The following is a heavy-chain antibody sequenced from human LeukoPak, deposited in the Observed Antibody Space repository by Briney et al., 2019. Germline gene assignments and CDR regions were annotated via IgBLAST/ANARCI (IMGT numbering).Heavy chain of an antibody. V-gene: IGHV1-8*01. Sequence: ASVKVSCKASGYTFTSYDINWVRQATGQGLEWMGWMNPNSGNTGYAQKFQGRVTMTRDTFISTAYMELSRLRSDDTAVYYCARSGEGALQLWLYWGQGTLVTVSS. CDR3: ARSGEGALQLWLY. CDR1: GYTFTSYD. J-gene: IGHJ4*02. D-gene: IGHD5-18*01. CDR2: MNPNSGNT.